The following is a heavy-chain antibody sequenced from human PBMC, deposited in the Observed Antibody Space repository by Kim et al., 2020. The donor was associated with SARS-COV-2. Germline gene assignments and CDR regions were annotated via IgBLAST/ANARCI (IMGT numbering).Heavy chain of an antibody. CDR3: TRGGAVGGYSSWGY. CDR2: ISPDGTST. D-gene: IGHD2-15*01. Sequence: GGSLRLSCAASGFTFSGYWMHWVRQAPGKGLEWVSRISPDGTSTTYADSVQGRFTISRDNAKNTLYLQMHSLTADDTAIYYCTRGGAVGGYSSWGYWGQGTLVTLSP. J-gene: IGHJ4*02. V-gene: IGHV3-74*01. CDR1: GFTFSGYW.